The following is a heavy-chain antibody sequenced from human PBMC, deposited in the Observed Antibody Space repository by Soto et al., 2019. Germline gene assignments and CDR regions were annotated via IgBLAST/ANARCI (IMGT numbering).Heavy chain of an antibody. Sequence: SETLSLTCTVSGFSISSYYWSWIRQPPGKGLEWIGYIYYSGSTNYNPSLKSRVTISVDTSKNQFSLKVNSVTAADTAVYYCARDIPGDGPWGQGTLVTVSS. V-gene: IGHV4-59*01. J-gene: IGHJ5*02. CDR2: IYYSGST. CDR1: GFSISSYY. CDR3: ARDIPGDGP. D-gene: IGHD2-2*02.